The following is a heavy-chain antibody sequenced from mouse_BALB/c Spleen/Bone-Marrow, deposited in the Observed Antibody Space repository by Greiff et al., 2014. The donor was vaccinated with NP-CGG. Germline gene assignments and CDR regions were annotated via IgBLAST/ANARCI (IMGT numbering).Heavy chain of an antibody. CDR1: GFTFSSYG. CDR2: INVNGDTT. J-gene: IGHJ3*01. D-gene: IGHD2-4*01. CDR3: ARGYDYSSWFAY. Sequence: EVQLVESGEGLVQPGGSLKLSCAASGFTFSSYGMSWVRQTPDKRLEMIATINVNGDTTYHPDSVKGRFTISRDNVKNTLYLQMSSLKFEDTGMYYCARGYDYSSWFAYWGQGTLVTVSA. V-gene: IGHV5-6-3*01.